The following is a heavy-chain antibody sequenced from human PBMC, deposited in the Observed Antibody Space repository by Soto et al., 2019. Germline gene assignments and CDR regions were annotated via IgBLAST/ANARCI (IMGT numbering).Heavy chain of an antibody. CDR3: AAGEASSRNLAPYYLDF. Sequence: SETLSLTCTVSGGSMRNYFWTWIRQPPGKGLEWIGYIHYSGTTSFFPSYNPSLRSRVTISEDTSKNQFSLKLLSVTTADTAAYFCAAGEASSRNLAPYYLDFWGQGTLVTVSS. J-gene: IGHJ4*02. CDR1: GGSMRNYF. V-gene: IGHV4-59*01. CDR2: IHYSGTT. D-gene: IGHD6-13*01.